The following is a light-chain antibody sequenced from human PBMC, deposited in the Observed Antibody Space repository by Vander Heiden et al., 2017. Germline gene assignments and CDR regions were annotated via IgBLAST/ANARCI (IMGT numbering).Light chain of an antibody. CDR3: QQCNSYPWIT. V-gene: IGKV1-13*02. Sequence: AIQLTQSPSSLSASVGDRVTITCRASQGISSALAWYQQKPGKAPKLLIYDASSLESGVPSRFSGSGSGTDFTLTISSLQPEDFATYYCQQCNSYPWITFGQGTLLEIK. J-gene: IGKJ5*01. CDR2: DAS. CDR1: QGISSA.